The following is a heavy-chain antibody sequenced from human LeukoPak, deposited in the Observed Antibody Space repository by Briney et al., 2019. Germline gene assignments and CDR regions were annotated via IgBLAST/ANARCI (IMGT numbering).Heavy chain of an antibody. D-gene: IGHD6-13*01. CDR1: GFTFSSYA. Sequence: GRSLRLSCAASGFTFSSYAMHWVHQAPGKGLEWVAVISYDGSNKYYADSVKGRFTISRDNSKNTLYLQMNSLRAEDTAVYYCARQIAAAGEAFDYWGQGTLVTVSS. J-gene: IGHJ4*02. CDR3: ARQIAAAGEAFDY. V-gene: IGHV3-30*01. CDR2: ISYDGSNK.